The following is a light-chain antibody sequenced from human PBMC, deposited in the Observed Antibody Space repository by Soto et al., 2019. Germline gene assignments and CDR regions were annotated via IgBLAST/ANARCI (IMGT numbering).Light chain of an antibody. Sequence: QSVLTQPASVSGSPGQSITISCAGTNSDIGAYNFVSWYQQHPGKAPKLIIYEVNYRPSGVSNRFSGSKSGDTASLTISGLQAEDEADYYCTSYTVTTTLVLFGGGTKLTVL. J-gene: IGLJ3*02. CDR1: NSDIGAYNF. V-gene: IGLV2-14*01. CDR3: TSYTVTTTLVL. CDR2: EVN.